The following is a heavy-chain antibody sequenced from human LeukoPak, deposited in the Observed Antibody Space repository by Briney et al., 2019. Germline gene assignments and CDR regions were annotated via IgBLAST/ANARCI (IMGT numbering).Heavy chain of an antibody. J-gene: IGHJ4*02. CDR1: GYRFTTYY. CDR2: IDPSDSYT. Sequence: GESLRISCMGTGYRFTTYYITWVRQMPGKGLEWMGRIDPSDSYTNYSPSFQGHVTISADKSISTAYLQWSSLKASDTAMYYCATAPLGSGSYYIGPDYWGQGTLVTVSS. CDR3: ATAPLGSGSYYIGPDY. V-gene: IGHV5-10-1*01. D-gene: IGHD3-10*01.